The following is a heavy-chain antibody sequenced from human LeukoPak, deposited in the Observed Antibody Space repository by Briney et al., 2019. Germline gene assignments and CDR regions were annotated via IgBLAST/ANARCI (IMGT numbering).Heavy chain of an antibody. J-gene: IGHJ4*02. CDR1: GGSMDNDY. V-gene: IGHV4-59*12. Sequence: SETLSLTCTVSGGSMDNDYWTWIRQPPGKGLEWIGYIYYTGNTNYNPSLKSRVTMSVDTSKNQFSLKLSSVTAADTAVYYCARHDYGDYSADYWGQGTLVTVSS. CDR3: ARHDYGDYSADY. D-gene: IGHD4-17*01. CDR2: IYYTGNT.